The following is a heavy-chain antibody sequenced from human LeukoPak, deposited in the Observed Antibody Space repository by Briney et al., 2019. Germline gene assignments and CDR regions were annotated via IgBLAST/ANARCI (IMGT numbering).Heavy chain of an antibody. V-gene: IGHV1-2*02. CDR3: ARAGRSGSGSYDFDY. CDR1: GYTFTGYY. CDR2: INPYSGGT. D-gene: IGHD3-10*01. J-gene: IGHJ4*02. Sequence: ASVKVSCKASGYTFTGYYMHWVRQASGQGLEWMGWINPYSGGTNFAQKFQGRVTMTRDTSISTAYMELSRLSSDDTAVYYCARAGRSGSGSYDFDYWGQGTLVTVSS.